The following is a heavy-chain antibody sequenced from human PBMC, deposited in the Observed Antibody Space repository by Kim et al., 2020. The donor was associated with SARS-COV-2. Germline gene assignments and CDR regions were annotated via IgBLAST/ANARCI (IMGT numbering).Heavy chain of an antibody. CDR1: GFTLSLYS. Sequence: GGSLRLSCATSGFTLSLYSMNWVRQSPGKGLEWVSHISGSGTITKHADSVRGRFTISRDNAKNSLFLQVNGLRADDTAVYYCVRENFWAFDVWGQGNLVTVPS. CDR2: ISGSGTIT. J-gene: IGHJ3*01. CDR3: VRENFWAFDV. V-gene: IGHV3-48*04. D-gene: IGHD3-3*01.